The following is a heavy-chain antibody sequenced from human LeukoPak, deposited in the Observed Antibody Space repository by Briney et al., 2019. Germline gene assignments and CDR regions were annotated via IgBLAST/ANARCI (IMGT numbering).Heavy chain of an antibody. D-gene: IGHD6-19*01. CDR1: GFTFSSYG. CDR2: ISYDGSNR. V-gene: IGHV3-30*18. CDR3: AKEKMVQQWLAPEGY. J-gene: IGHJ4*02. Sequence: GRSLRLSCAASGFTFSSYGIGSVRQAPGKRLGWAAYISYDGSNRYYADSVKGRFTISRDNSKNTLYLQMNSLRAEDTAVYYCAKEKMVQQWLAPEGYWGQGTLVTVSS.